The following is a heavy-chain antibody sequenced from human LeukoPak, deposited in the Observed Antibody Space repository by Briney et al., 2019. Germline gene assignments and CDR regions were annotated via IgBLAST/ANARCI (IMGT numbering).Heavy chain of an antibody. J-gene: IGHJ5*02. CDR3: ARGDSVRGDYGDYNLLSFDP. CDR2: IYYSGST. CDR1: GGSISSGGYY. V-gene: IGHV4-31*03. Sequence: SQTLSLTCTVSGGSISSGGYYWGWIRQHPGKGLEWIGYIYYSGSTYYNPSLKSRVTISVDTSKNQFSLKLSSVTAADTAVYYCARGDSVRGDYGDYNLLSFDPWGQGTLVTVSS. D-gene: IGHD4-17*01.